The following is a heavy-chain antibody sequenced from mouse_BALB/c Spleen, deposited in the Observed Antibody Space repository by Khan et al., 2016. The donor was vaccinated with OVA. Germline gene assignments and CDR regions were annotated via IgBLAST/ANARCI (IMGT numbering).Heavy chain of an antibody. D-gene: IGHD1-1*01. CDR3: SRIKKIVATYFDY. Sequence: QVQLQQSGAELVKAGASVKMSCKASGYTFTSYWMHWVKQRLGQGLEWFAETNPTNGRTYYNEKFKSKATLTVDKSSSTAYMLLSGPTFDDSAVYTCSRIKKIVATYFDYWGQGTTLTVSS. CDR2: TNPTNGRT. V-gene: IGHV1S81*02. J-gene: IGHJ2*01. CDR1: GYTFTSYW.